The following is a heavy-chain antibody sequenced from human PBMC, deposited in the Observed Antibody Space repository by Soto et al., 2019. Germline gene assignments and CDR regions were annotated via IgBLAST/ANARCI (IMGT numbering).Heavy chain of an antibody. D-gene: IGHD3-10*01. CDR3: TKVTTLWFAGSSGMDV. J-gene: IGHJ6*02. CDR2: ISGSGGST. V-gene: IGHV3-23*01. Sequence: GGSLRLSCAASGFTFSSYAMSWVRQAPGKGLEWVSAISGSGGSTYYADSVKGRFTISRDNSKNTLYLQMNSLRAEDTAVYYCTKVTTLWFAGSSGMDVWGQGTTVTVSS. CDR1: GFTFSSYA.